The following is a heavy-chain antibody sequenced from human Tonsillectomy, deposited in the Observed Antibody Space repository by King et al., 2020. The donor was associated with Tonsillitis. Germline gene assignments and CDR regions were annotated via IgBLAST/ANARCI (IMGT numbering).Heavy chain of an antibody. CDR3: ARLPTGFPNWFGP. Sequence: VQLVESGGGLVQPGGSLRLSCAASGFTFRNYVMGWVRQAPGKGLEWVPAISGSGDDTYYADSVKGRFTISRDNSKNTLYLQINTLRVEDTAMYYCARLPTGFPNWFGPWGQGTLVTVSS. CDR2: ISGSGDDT. J-gene: IGHJ5*02. D-gene: IGHD1-14*01. CDR1: GFTFRNYV. V-gene: IGHV3-23*04.